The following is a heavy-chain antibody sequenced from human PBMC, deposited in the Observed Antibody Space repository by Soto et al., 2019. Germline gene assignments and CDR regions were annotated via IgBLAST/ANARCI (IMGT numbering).Heavy chain of an antibody. V-gene: IGHV3-23*01. Sequence: GGSLRLSCAASGFTFSSYAMSWVRQAPGKGLEWVSAISGSGGSTYYADSVKGRFTISRDNSKNTLYLQMNSLRAEDTAVYYCAKEQGVDSSSLDWFDPWGQGTLVTVSS. CDR2: ISGSGGST. J-gene: IGHJ5*02. D-gene: IGHD6-6*01. CDR3: AKEQGVDSSSLDWFDP. CDR1: GFTFSSYA.